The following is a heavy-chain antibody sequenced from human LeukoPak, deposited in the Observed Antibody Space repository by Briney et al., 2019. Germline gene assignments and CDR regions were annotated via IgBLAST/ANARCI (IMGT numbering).Heavy chain of an antibody. CDR2: INPNSGGT. CDR1: GYTFTGYY. V-gene: IGHV1-2*02. J-gene: IGHJ4*02. CDR3: ARERYSSGWYGKYYFDY. D-gene: IGHD6-19*01. Sequence: GASVKVSCKASGYTFTGYYMHWVRQAPGQRLEWMGWINPNSGGTNYAQKFQGRVTMTRDTSISTAYMELSRLRSDDTAVYYCARERYSSGWYGKYYFDYWGQGTLVTVSS.